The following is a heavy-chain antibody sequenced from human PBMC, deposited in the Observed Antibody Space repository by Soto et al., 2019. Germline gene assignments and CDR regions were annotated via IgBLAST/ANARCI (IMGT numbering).Heavy chain of an antibody. Sequence: SETLSLTCTVSGGSISSYYWSWIRQPPGKGLEWIGYIYYSGSTNYNPSLKSRVTISVDTSQNQFSPTLSSVTAADTAVYYCARRYGGNFDYWGQGTLVTVSS. J-gene: IGHJ4*02. D-gene: IGHD2-15*01. CDR1: GGSISSYY. CDR3: ARRYGGNFDY. V-gene: IGHV4-59*01. CDR2: IYYSGST.